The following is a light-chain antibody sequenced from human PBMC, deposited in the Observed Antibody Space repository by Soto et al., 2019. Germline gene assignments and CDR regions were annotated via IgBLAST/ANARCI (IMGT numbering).Light chain of an antibody. CDR1: SSNIGSNT. CDR3: ATWDDSLDGYV. J-gene: IGLJ1*01. CDR2: SHN. Sequence: QSVLTQPPSASGTPGQRVTISCSGSSSNIGSNTVNWYQQLPGTAPKLLIYSHNQRPTGVPDRFSVSKSGTSASLAISGLQSEDEAVYYCATWDDSLDGYVFGTGTKLTVL. V-gene: IGLV1-44*01.